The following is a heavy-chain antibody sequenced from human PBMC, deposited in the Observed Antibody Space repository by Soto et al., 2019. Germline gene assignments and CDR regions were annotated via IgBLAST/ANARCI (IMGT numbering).Heavy chain of an antibody. V-gene: IGHV4-31*03. Sequence: PSETLSLTCTVSGGSISSGGYYWSWIRQHPGKGLEWIGYIYYSGSTYYNPSLKSRVTISVDTSKNQFSLKLSSVTAADTAVYYCARDSTIFGVTYGMDVWGQGTTVTVSS. CDR2: IYYSGST. CDR1: GGSISSGGYY. J-gene: IGHJ6*02. D-gene: IGHD3-3*01. CDR3: ARDSTIFGVTYGMDV.